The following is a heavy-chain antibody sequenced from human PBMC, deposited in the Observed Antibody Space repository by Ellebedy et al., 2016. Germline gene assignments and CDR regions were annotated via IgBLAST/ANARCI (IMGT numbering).Heavy chain of an antibody. CDR2: ISSSSSYI. J-gene: IGHJ4*02. Sequence: GESLKISXAASGFTFSSYSMNWVRQAPGKGLEWVSSISSSSSYIYYADSVKGRFTISRDNAKNSLYLQMNSLRAEDTAVYYCARDPYYDILTGYPSPDYWGQGTLVTVSS. D-gene: IGHD3-9*01. CDR1: GFTFSSYS. CDR3: ARDPYYDILTGYPSPDY. V-gene: IGHV3-21*01.